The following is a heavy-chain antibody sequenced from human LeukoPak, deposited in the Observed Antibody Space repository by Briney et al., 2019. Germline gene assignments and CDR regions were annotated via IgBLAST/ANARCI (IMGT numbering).Heavy chain of an antibody. V-gene: IGHV3-64*01. Sequence: KAGGSLRLSCAASGFTFSSYAMHWVRQAPGKGLEYVSAISSNGGSTYYANSVKGRFTISRDNSKNTLYLQMGSLRAEDMAVYYCARDKGSEYSSSWYVSGVGDYWGQGTLVTVSS. D-gene: IGHD6-13*01. J-gene: IGHJ4*02. CDR2: ISSNGGST. CDR1: GFTFSSYA. CDR3: ARDKGSEYSSSWYVSGVGDY.